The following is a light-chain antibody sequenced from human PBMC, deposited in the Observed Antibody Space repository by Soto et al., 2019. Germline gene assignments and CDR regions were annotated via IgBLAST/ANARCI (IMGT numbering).Light chain of an antibody. CDR3: SSYAGSDNYVV. CDR1: SSDVGGYNS. CDR2: EVS. V-gene: IGLV2-8*01. Sequence: QSVLTQPPSASGSPGQSVTLSCTGTSSDVGGYNSVSWYRQHPGKAPQLMIYEVSRRPSGVPDRFSASKSGNTASLTVSGLQAEDEADYYCSSYAGSDNYVVFGGGTKLTVL. J-gene: IGLJ2*01.